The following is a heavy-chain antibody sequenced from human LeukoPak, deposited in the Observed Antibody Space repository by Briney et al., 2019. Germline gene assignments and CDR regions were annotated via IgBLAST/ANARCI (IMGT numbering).Heavy chain of an antibody. CDR2: IIPIFGTA. CDR1: GGTFSSYA. V-gene: IGHV1-69*01. CDR3: ARRPDRYYDFWSGYFDY. Sequence: SVKVSCKASGGTFSSYAISWVRQAPGQGLEWMGGIIPIFGTANYAQKFQGRVTITADESTSTAYMELSSLRSEDTAVYYCARRPDRYYDFWSGYFDYWGQGTLVTVSS. D-gene: IGHD3-3*01. J-gene: IGHJ4*02.